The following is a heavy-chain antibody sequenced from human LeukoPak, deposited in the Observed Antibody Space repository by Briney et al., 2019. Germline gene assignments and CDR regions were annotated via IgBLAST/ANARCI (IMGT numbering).Heavy chain of an antibody. CDR1: GFSFSSYT. J-gene: IGHJ5*02. Sequence: GGSLRLSCAASGFSFSSYTMNWVRQAPGKGLEWVSSISISSSSIYYADSVKGRFTISRDNAKNSLYLRMNSLTAEDTAIYYCARISKTNWFDPWGQGTLVTVSS. CDR3: ARISKTNWFDP. CDR2: ISISSSSI. V-gene: IGHV3-21*01.